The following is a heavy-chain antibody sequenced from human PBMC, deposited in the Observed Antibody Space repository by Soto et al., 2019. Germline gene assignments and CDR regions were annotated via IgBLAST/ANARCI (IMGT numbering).Heavy chain of an antibody. CDR3: ARDQAGTYFDY. CDR2: IWNDGSNK. J-gene: IGHJ4*02. CDR1: GFTFSSYG. V-gene: IGHV3-33*01. Sequence: QVQLVESGGGVVQPGRSLRLSCAASGFTFSSYGMHWVRQAPGKGLEWVAVIWNDGSNKYYADSVKGRFTISRDNSKNTLYLQMNRLRAEDTAVYYCARDQAGTYFDYWGQGTLVTVSS. D-gene: IGHD6-19*01.